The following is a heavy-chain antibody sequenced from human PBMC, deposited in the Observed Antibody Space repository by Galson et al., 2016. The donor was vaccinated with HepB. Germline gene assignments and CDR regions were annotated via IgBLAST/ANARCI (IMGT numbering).Heavy chain of an antibody. V-gene: IGHV4-59*01. CDR1: GRPIDGYH. Sequence: SETLSLTCTVSGRPIDGYHWSWIRQPPGKGLEWIGHLFDGGSTNYSPSLKSRVTMSVDTSKNQFSLRLMSVTTADTAVYYCARVPPGVDGAFDFWGHGTMVTVSP. D-gene: IGHD7-27*01. J-gene: IGHJ3*01. CDR3: ARVPPGVDGAFDF. CDR2: LFDGGST.